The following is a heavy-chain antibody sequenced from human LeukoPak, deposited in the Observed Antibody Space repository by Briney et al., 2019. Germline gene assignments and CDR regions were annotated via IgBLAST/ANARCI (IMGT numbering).Heavy chain of an antibody. CDR3: ARDQGGSYSSSGYFDY. CDR2: IYYSGST. D-gene: IGHD1-26*01. CDR1: GGSISSGDYY. J-gene: IGHJ4*02. V-gene: IGHV4-30-4*08. Sequence: PSQTLSLTCTVSGGSISSGDYYWSWIRQPPGKGLEWIGYIYYSGSTYYNPSLNSRVTISVDTSKNQFSLKLSSVTAADTAVYYCARDQGGSYSSSGYFDYWGQGTLVTVSS.